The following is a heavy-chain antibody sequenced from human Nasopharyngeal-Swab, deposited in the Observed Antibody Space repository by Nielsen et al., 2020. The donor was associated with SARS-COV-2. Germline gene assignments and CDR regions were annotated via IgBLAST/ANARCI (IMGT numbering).Heavy chain of an antibody. D-gene: IGHD2-21*01. Sequence: WIRQPPGKGLEWIGEINHSGSTNYNPSLKSRVTISVDTSKNQFSLKLSSVTAADTAVYYCARAGDIRYYCYGMDVWGQGTTVTV. CDR3: ARAGDIRYYCYGMDV. J-gene: IGHJ6*02. V-gene: IGHV4-34*01. CDR2: INHSGST.